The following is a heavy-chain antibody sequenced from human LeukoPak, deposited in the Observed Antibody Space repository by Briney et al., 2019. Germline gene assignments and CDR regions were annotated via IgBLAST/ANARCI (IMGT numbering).Heavy chain of an antibody. CDR1: GFTFSSYD. D-gene: IGHD3-16*01. V-gene: IGHV3-30*02. CDR2: IRYDGSNK. Sequence: PGGSLRLSCAASGFTFSSYDMHWIRQAPGKGLEWVAFIRYDGSNKYYADSVKGRFTISRDNSKNTLYLQMNSLRAEDTAVYYCAKGRGTYFDYWGQGTLVTVSS. J-gene: IGHJ4*02. CDR3: AKGRGTYFDY.